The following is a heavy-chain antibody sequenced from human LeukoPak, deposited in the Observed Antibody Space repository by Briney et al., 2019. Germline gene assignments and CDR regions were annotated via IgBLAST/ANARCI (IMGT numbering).Heavy chain of an antibody. CDR2: ISGSGGST. Sequence: GGSLRLSCAASGFTFSSYAMSWVRQAPGKGLEWVSAISGSGGSTYYADSVKGRFTISRDNSKNTLYLQMNSLRAEDTAVYYCAKEAIVATIRLYYFDCWGQGTLVTVSS. D-gene: IGHD5-12*01. CDR3: AKEAIVATIRLYYFDC. V-gene: IGHV3-23*01. J-gene: IGHJ4*02. CDR1: GFTFSSYA.